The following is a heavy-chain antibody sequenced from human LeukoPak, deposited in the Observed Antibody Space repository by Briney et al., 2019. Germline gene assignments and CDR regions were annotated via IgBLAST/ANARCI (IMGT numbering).Heavy chain of an antibody. J-gene: IGHJ4*02. CDR2: FYPGDSDT. CDR3: ARAYYYGSGSPLGY. D-gene: IGHD3-10*01. CDR1: GYSFTSYW. V-gene: IGHV5-51*01. Sequence: GESPKISFKGPGYSFTSYWIGWVRQIPGKGLGWMGIFYPGDSDTRYSPSFQGQVTISADKSISTAYLQWSSLKASDTAMYYCARAYYYGSGSPLGYWGQGTLVTVSS.